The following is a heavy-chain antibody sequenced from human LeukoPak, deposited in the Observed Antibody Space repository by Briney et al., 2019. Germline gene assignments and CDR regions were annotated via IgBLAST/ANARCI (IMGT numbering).Heavy chain of an antibody. V-gene: IGHV4-38-2*02. D-gene: IGHD1-7*01. Sequence: SETLSLTCTVSGGSISSDYYWGWIRQPPGKGLEWIGSIYHSGSTYYNPSLKSRVAISFDTSKNQFPLKLSSVTAADTAVYYCARLITGTTTAFDIWGQGTMVTVSS. CDR1: GGSISSDYY. CDR3: ARLITGTTTAFDI. J-gene: IGHJ3*02. CDR2: IYHSGST.